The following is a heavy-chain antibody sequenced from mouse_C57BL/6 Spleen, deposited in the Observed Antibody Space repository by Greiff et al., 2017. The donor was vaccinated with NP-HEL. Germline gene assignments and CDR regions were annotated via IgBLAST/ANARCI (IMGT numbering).Heavy chain of an antibody. V-gene: IGHV5-17*01. D-gene: IGHD1-1*01. CDR2: ISSGSSPI. Sequence: EVHLVESGGGLVKPGGSLKLSCAASGFTFSDYGMHWVRQAPEKGLEWVAYISSGSSPIYYADTVKGRFTISRDNAKNTLFLQMTSLRSEDTAMYYCARARYRDYAMDYWGQGTSVTVSS. J-gene: IGHJ4*01. CDR3: ARARYRDYAMDY. CDR1: GFTFSDYG.